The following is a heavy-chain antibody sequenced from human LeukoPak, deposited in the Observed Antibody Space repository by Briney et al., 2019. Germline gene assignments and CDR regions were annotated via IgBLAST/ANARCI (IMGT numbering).Heavy chain of an antibody. J-gene: IGHJ4*02. CDR1: GGSISSYY. D-gene: IGHD6-19*01. CDR3: ARVRGTRIAVAGTVFG. CDR2: IYYSGST. Sequence: SETLSLTCTVSGGSISSYYWSWIRQPPGKGLEWIGSIYYSGSTYYNPSLKSRVTISVDTSKNQFSLKLSSVTAADTAVYYCARVRGTRIAVAGTVFGWGQGTLVTVSS. V-gene: IGHV4-59*12.